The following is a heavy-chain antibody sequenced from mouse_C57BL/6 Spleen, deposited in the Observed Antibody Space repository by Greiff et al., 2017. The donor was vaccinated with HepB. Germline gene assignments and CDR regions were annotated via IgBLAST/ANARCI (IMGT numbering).Heavy chain of an antibody. D-gene: IGHD1-1*01. CDR2: ICSDGST. CDR3: ARHEGYGSSYSWFAD. V-gene: IGHV2-6-1*01. CDR1: GFSLTSYG. J-gene: IGHJ3*01. Sequence: VQLVESGPGLVAPSQSLSITCTVSGFSLTSYGVHWVRQPPGKGLEWLVVICSDGSTTYNSALKSRLSISKDNSKSQVFLKMNSLPTDETSMYYWARHEGYGSSYSWFADWGQGTLVTVSA.